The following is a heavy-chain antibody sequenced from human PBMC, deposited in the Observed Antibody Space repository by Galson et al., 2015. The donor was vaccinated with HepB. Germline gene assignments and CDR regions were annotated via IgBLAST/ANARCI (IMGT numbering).Heavy chain of an antibody. CDR3: ARENFDGLGRSYRGGYDPIFDY. J-gene: IGHJ4*02. V-gene: IGHV3-21*01. CDR1: GFTFSSYS. CDR2: ISSSSYI. Sequence: SLRLSCAASGFTFSSYSMNWVRQAPGKGLEWVSSISSSSYIYYADSVKGRFTISRDNAKNSLYLQMNSLRAEDTAVYYCARENFDGLGRSYRGGYDPIFDYWGQGTLVTVSS. D-gene: IGHD5-12*01.